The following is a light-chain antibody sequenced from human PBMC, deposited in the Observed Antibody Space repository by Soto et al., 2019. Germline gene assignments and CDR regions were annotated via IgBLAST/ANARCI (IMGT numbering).Light chain of an antibody. Sequence: DIQLTQSPSFVSASVGDRVSISCRASQHVDSWLAWYQHKPGIAPKLLLYTASTLESGVPSRFSGSGSGPDFTLTITSLQPEDFATYYCQQARSFPITFGQGTRLEIK. J-gene: IGKJ5*01. CDR2: TAS. V-gene: IGKV1-12*01. CDR1: QHVDSW. CDR3: QQARSFPIT.